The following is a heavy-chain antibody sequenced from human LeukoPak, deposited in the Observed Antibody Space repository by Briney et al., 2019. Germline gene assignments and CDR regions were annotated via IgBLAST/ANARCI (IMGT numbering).Heavy chain of an antibody. J-gene: IGHJ5*02. Sequence: PSETLSLTCAASGGSSNFDFWTWVRQSPGKGLEWIGEIDQSGNTNYNPPLKSRVTMSFDMSNNQFSLKLKSVNAAVTAVYFCARGFIAVAGTALNWFDPWGPGTQVTVSS. D-gene: IGHD6-19*01. CDR2: IDQSGNT. CDR1: GGSSNFDF. CDR3: ARGFIAVAGTALNWFDP. V-gene: IGHV4-34*01.